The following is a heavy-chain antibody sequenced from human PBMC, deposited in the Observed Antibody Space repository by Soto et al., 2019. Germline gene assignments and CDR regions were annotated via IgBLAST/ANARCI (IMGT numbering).Heavy chain of an antibody. CDR1: GGSISSYY. J-gene: IGHJ6*02. CDR2: IYYSGST. CDR3: ARGYPLLWFGEKVYYGMDV. D-gene: IGHD3-10*01. V-gene: IGHV4-59*01. Sequence: SETLSLTCTVSGGSISSYYWSWIRQPPGKGLEWIGYIYYSGSTNYNPSLKSRVTISVDTSKNQFSLKLSSVTAADTAVYYCARGYPLLWFGEKVYYGMDVWGQGTTVTVPS.